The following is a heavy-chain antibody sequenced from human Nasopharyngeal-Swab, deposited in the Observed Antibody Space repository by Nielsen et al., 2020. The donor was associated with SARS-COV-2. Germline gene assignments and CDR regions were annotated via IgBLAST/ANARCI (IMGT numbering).Heavy chain of an antibody. CDR2: IDDSGIT. V-gene: IGHV4-39*01. Sequence: WIRQPPGKGLEWIGNIDDSGITFYSPSLKTRVTLSVDTSQNQFSLNLISVTAADTAVYYCARRVVSPEFYFDYWGQGALVTVSS. J-gene: IGHJ4*02. CDR3: ARRVVSPEFYFDY. D-gene: IGHD2-2*01.